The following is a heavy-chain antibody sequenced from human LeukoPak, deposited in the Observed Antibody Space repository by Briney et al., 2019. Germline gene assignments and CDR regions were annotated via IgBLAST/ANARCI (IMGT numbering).Heavy chain of an antibody. CDR3: ALLGDLSRAAGGTVI. J-gene: IGHJ3*02. CDR1: GFTYSSYS. Sequence: SGGSLRLSCSASGFTYSSYSMIGVRQAPGKRREGWSYISSASRTISYADSVKGRFTISRDNGKHSLFLQMHSLRDGDTAIYYCALLGDLSRAAGGTVIWGHGKMVTVSS. V-gene: IGHV3-48*02. D-gene: IGHD6-13*01. CDR2: ISSASRTI.